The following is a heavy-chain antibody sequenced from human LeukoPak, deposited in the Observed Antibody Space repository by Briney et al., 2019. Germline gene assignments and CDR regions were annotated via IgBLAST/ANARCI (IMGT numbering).Heavy chain of an antibody. CDR1: GGSIRSYY. Sequence: SETLSLTCAVSGGSIRSYYWSWIRQPPGKGLEWIGYIYDSGSTNYNPSLKSRITISVDTSQNQFTLKLSSVTAAETAVYYCAILSGDQVGAYWGQGTLVTVSS. CDR3: AILSGDQVGAY. V-gene: IGHV4-59*01. D-gene: IGHD7-27*01. CDR2: IYDSGST. J-gene: IGHJ4*02.